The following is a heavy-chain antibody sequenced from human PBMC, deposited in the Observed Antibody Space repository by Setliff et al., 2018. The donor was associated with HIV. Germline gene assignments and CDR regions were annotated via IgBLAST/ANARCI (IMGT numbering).Heavy chain of an antibody. D-gene: IGHD1-1*01. CDR3: VRDSVTISYYYYYMDV. J-gene: IGHJ6*03. V-gene: IGHV4-39*07. CDR1: GGSISSSSYY. Sequence: PSETLSLTCTVSGGSISSSSYYWGWIRQPPGKGLQWIGSIYYRGSTYYNPSLKSRVTISVDTSKNQFSLKLSSVTAADTAVYYCVRDSVTISYYYYYMDVWGKGTTVTVSS. CDR2: IYYRGST.